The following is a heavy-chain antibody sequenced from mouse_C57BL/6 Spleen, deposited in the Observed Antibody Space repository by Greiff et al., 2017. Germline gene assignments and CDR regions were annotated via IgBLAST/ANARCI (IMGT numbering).Heavy chain of an antibody. Sequence: VQLQQSGAELAKPGASVKLSCKASGYTFTSYWMHWVKQRPGQGLEWIGYINPSSGYYKYNQKFKDKAPLTADKSSSTAYMQLSSLTYEDSAVYYCARRNNYKDYFDYWGQGTTLTVSS. J-gene: IGHJ2*01. CDR2: INPSSGYY. V-gene: IGHV1-7*01. CDR1: GYTFTSYW. CDR3: ARRNNYKDYFDY. D-gene: IGHD5-2*01.